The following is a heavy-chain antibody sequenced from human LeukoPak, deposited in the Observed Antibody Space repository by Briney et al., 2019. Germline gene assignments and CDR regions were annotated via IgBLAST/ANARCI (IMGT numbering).Heavy chain of an antibody. V-gene: IGHV3-30*02. CDR1: GFTFSSYG. D-gene: IGHD2-2*01. J-gene: IGHJ4*02. Sequence: GGSLRLSCAASGFTFSSYGMHWVRQAPGKGLEWVTFIRYDGTKKYYADSVKGRFTISRDNSKNTLYLQMNSLRAEDTAVYYCATSGYCSSTTCLEDYWGQGTLVTVSS. CDR3: ATSGYCSSTTCLEDY. CDR2: IRYDGTKK.